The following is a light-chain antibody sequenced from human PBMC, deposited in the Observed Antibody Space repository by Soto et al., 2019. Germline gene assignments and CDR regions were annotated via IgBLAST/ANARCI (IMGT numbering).Light chain of an antibody. CDR2: GAS. CDR1: QSVSSN. Sequence: EIVTTQSPATLTVSPGERATLSCRASQSVSSNLAWYQQKPGQAPRLLIYGASTRATGIPARFSGSGSGTEFTLTISSLQSEDFAVYYCQQYNNWPRTFGQGTKVDIK. CDR3: QQYNNWPRT. V-gene: IGKV3-15*01. J-gene: IGKJ1*01.